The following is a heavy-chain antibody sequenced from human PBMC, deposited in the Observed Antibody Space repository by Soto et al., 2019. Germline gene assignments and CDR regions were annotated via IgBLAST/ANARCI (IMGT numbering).Heavy chain of an antibody. CDR3: ARMFGFSYGPANRGMDV. Sequence: QVQLVESGGGVAQPGRSLRLFCAASGFTLSSYSLHWVRQSPGKGLEWVAAISSDGTEKHYADSVKGRFTISRDNSKNTLSLQVNILKTEDTAVYYCARMFGFSYGPANRGMDVWGQGTTVTVSS. J-gene: IGHJ6*02. CDR2: ISSDGTEK. CDR1: GFTLSSYS. V-gene: IGHV3-30*04. D-gene: IGHD5-18*01.